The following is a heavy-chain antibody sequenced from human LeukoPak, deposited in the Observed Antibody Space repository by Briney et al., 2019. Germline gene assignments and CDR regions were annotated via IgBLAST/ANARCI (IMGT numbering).Heavy chain of an antibody. CDR3: ARDHYYDSSGRYYFDY. Sequence: PSETLSLTCTVSGGSISSSSYYWSWIRQPPGKGLEWIGEINHSGSTNYNPSLKSRLTISVDTSKNQFSLKLSSVTAADTAVYYCARDHYYDSSGRYYFDYWGQGTLVTVSS. D-gene: IGHD3-22*01. CDR1: GGSISSSSYY. J-gene: IGHJ4*02. CDR2: INHSGST. V-gene: IGHV4-39*07.